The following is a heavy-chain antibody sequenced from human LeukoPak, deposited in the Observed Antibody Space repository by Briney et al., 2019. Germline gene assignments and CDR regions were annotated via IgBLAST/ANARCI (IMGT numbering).Heavy chain of an antibody. CDR1: GFTFGSYS. CDR3: ARTCSGGSCQTLDAFDI. V-gene: IGHV4-31*02. Sequence: LRLSCAASGFTFGSYSMNWVRQAPGKGLEWIGYIYYSGSTYYNPSLKSRVTISVDTSKNQFSLKLSSVTAADTAVYYCARTCSGGSCQTLDAFDIWGQGTMVTVSS. D-gene: IGHD2-15*01. J-gene: IGHJ3*02. CDR2: IYYSGST.